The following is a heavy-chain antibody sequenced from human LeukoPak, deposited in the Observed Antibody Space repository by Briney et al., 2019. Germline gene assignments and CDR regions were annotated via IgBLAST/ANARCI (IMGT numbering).Heavy chain of an antibody. J-gene: IGHJ2*01. CDR1: GFTFSGYW. V-gene: IGHV3-74*01. CDR3: ARDTGWYFDL. Sequence: GGSLRLSCAASGFTFSGYWMHWVRQPPGRGLVWVSRITGDGSSTTYADSVKGRFTISRDNAKNTLYLQMISLRAEDTAVYYCARDTGWYFDLWGRGTLVTVSS. CDR2: ITGDGSST. D-gene: IGHD4-17*01.